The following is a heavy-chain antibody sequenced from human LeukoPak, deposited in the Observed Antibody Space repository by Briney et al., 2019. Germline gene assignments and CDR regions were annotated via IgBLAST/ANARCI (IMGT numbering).Heavy chain of an antibody. CDR1: GGSIRSHS. CDR2: FDNSGSA. CDR3: AREKMYFYDSTGYSVFDY. J-gene: IGHJ4*02. Sequence: PSETLSLTCTVSGGSIRSHSWAWLRQPPGKALEWVGYFDNSGSADYNPFLKSRVTISVDTSKSQFSLKLTSATAADTAVYCCAREKMYFYDSTGYSVFDYWGQGTLVTVSS. D-gene: IGHD3-22*01. V-gene: IGHV4-59*11.